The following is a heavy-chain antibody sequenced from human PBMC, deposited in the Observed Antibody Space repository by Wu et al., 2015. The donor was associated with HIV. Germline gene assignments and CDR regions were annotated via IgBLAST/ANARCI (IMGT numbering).Heavy chain of an antibody. CDR1: GGTLRNHA. Sequence: QVQLVQSGAEVKKPGSSVKVSCRASGGTLRNHAVTWVRQAPGQGLEWMGRIIPISGTTNYAQKFQGRKFTLSQNNPNKYSLXGGLSSLRFDDTAVYYCARGSIVEXCLHLPIKLLRFGNVWGQGTTVTVSS. CDR3: ARGSIVEXCLHLPIKLLRFGNV. D-gene: IGHD3-10*02. CDR2: IIPISGTT. V-gene: IGHV1-69*13. J-gene: IGHJ6*02.